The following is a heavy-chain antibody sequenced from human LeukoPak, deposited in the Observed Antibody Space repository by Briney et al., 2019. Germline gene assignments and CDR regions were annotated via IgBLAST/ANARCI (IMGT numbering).Heavy chain of an antibody. CDR1: GFIFNNYE. CDR2: ISSSSSTI. CDR3: AREVLNYYGSGSYYDY. V-gene: IGHV3-48*01. D-gene: IGHD3-10*01. J-gene: IGHJ4*02. Sequence: GGSLRLSCVASGFIFNNYEMNWVRQAPGKGLEWVSYISSSSSTIYYADSVKGRFTISRDNAKNSLYLQMNSLRAEDTAVYYCAREVLNYYGSGSYYDYWGQGTLVTVSS.